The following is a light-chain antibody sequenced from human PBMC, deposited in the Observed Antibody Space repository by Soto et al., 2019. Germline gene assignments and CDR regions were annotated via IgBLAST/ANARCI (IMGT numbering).Light chain of an antibody. CDR3: QQYGSSGT. CDR2: GAS. J-gene: IGKJ1*01. Sequence: EIVLTQSPGTLCLSPGERATLSCRASQSVSSYLAWYQQKPGQAPRLLISGASSRAADIPDRFSGSGSGTDFTLTISRLEPEDFAVYYCQQYGSSGTFGQGTKV. V-gene: IGKV3-20*01. CDR1: QSVSSY.